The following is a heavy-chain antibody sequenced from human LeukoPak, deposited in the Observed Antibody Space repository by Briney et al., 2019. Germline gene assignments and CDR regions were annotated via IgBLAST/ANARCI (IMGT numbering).Heavy chain of an antibody. CDR2: ISADNGNT. CDR3: ARASMTKGQPLLYPKPDWFDP. J-gene: IGHJ5*02. Sequence: ASVKVSCKASVYTFTSYGISWVRQAPGQGLEWMGWISADNGNTNYAQKLQGRVTMTTDTSTSTAYMELRSLRSDDTAVYYCARASMTKGQPLLYPKPDWFDPWGQGTLVTVSS. D-gene: IGHD2-2*02. CDR1: VYTFTSYG. V-gene: IGHV1-18*01.